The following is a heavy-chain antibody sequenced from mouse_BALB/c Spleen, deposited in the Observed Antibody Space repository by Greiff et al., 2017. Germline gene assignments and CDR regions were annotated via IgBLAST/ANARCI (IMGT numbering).Heavy chain of an antibody. CDR2: ISYSGST. Sequence: DVHLVESGPGLVKPSQSLSLTCTVTGYSITSDYAWNWIRQFPGNKLEWMGYISYSGSTSYNPSLKSRISITRDTSKNQFFLQLNSVTTEDTATYYCARESGTTVFDYWGQGTTLTVSS. CDR3: ARESGTTVFDY. D-gene: IGHD1-1*01. V-gene: IGHV3-2*02. J-gene: IGHJ2*01. CDR1: GYSITSDYA.